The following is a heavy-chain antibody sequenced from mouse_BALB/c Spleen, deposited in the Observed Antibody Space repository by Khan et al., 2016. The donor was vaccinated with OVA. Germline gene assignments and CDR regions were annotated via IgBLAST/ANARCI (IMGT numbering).Heavy chain of an antibody. CDR3: ARSTYRYAFAY. CDR1: GDSITSGY. CDR2: MIYSGNT. J-gene: IGHJ3*01. D-gene: IGHD2-14*01. Sequence: EVQLQESGPSLVKPSQTLSLTCSVTGDSITSGYWSWIRKFPGNKLEYMGYMIYSGNTYYNPSLKSRISITRHTSKTPYYLQLNSVTTEDTATYYCARSTYRYAFAYWGQGTLVTVSA. V-gene: IGHV3-8*02.